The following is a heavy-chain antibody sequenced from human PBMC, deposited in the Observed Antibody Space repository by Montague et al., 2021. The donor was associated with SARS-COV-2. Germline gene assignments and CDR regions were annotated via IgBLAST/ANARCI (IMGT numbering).Heavy chain of an antibody. J-gene: IGHJ4*02. CDR2: IKQDGSEK. Sequence: SLRLSCAASGFTFSFYWMSWVRQAPGKGLEWVASIKQDGSEKYYVDSAKGRFSISRDNAKNSLSLQMNSLRAEEMAVYYCARGGQYYDFWSDFPDYWGQGTLVTVSS. CDR3: ARGGQYYDFWSDFPDY. V-gene: IGHV3-7*01. CDR1: GFTFSFYW. D-gene: IGHD3-3*01.